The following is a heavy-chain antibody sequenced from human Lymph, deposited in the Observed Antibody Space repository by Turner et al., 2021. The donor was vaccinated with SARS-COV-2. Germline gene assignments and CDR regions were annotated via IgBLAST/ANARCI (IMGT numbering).Heavy chain of an antibody. Sequence: QVQLQESGPGLVKPSETLSLTCTVSGGSISSYYWSWIRQPPGKGLEWIGYISNSGITNYNPSLKSRVTISLDTSKNQFSLKLSSVTAADTAVYYCARHGNELGIQLWGQGTLVTVSS. J-gene: IGHJ4*02. CDR2: ISNSGIT. D-gene: IGHD5-18*01. V-gene: IGHV4-59*08. CDR3: ARHGNELGIQL. CDR1: GGSISSYY.